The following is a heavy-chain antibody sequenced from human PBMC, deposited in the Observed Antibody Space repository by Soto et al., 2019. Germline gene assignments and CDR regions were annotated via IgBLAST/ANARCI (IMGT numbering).Heavy chain of an antibody. CDR3: ARRGYCISTSCYMVDV. CDR1: GFTFSSYS. Sequence: PGGSLRLSCAASGFTFSSYSMNWVRQAPGKGLEWVSYISSSSSTIYYADSVKGRFTISRDNAKNSLYLQMNSLRDEDTAVYYCARRGYCISTSCYMVDVWGQGTTVTV. V-gene: IGHV3-48*02. D-gene: IGHD2-2*02. J-gene: IGHJ6*02. CDR2: ISSSSSTI.